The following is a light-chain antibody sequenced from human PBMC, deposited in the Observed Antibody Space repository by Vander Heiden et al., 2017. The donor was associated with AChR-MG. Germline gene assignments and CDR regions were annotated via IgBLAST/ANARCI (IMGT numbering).Light chain of an antibody. J-gene: IGKJ2*01. CDR3: QKYNSAPLT. V-gene: IGKV1-27*01. CDR1: QGISNY. CDR2: ASS. Sequence: DIQMTQSPSSMSASVGDRVTITCRASQGISNYLAWYQQKPGKVPKVMIYASSTLQSGVPSRFSGRGSGTDFTLTISRLQPEDVATYYCQKYNSAPLTFGQGTKLEIK.